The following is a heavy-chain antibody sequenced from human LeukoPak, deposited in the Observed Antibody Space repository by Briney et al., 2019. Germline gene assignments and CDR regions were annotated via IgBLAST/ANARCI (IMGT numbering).Heavy chain of an antibody. Sequence: GSVKVSCKASGYTFTGYYMHWVRQAPGQGLEWMGWINPNSGGTNYAQKFQGRVTMTRDTSISTAYMELSRLRSDDTAVYYCARVWYSSGWSIDYWGQGTLVTVSS. CDR3: ARVWYSSGWSIDY. CDR1: GYTFTGYY. V-gene: IGHV1-2*02. D-gene: IGHD6-19*01. CDR2: INPNSGGT. J-gene: IGHJ4*02.